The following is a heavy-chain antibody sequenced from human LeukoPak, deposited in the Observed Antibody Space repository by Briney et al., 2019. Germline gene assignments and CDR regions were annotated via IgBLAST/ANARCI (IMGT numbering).Heavy chain of an antibody. CDR1: GFTFGIYW. D-gene: IGHD3-16*01. CDR2: IKEDGSEK. CDR3: ARGSDGVQAFDI. J-gene: IGHJ3*02. V-gene: IGHV3-7*01. Sequence: GGSLRLSCAASGFTFGIYWMSWVRQSPGKGLEWVANIKEDGSEKYYVDSVKGRFTISRDNAKKSLYLQMNSLRAEDTAVYYCARGSDGVQAFDIWGQGTMVTVSS.